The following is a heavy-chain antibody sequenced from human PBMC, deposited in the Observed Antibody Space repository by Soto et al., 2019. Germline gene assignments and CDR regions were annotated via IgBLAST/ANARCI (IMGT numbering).Heavy chain of an antibody. CDR2: IIPILGIA. J-gene: IGHJ5*02. D-gene: IGHD6-19*01. CDR3: ATAGAGTRRFDP. CDR1: GGTFSSYT. Sequence: QVQLVQSGAEVKKPGSSVKVSCKASGGTFSSYTISWVRQAPGQGLEWMGRIIPILGIANYAQKFQGRVTITANKSTSTAYRELSPLRSEDAAVYYCATAGAGTRRFDPGGQGTLVTVPS. V-gene: IGHV1-69*02.